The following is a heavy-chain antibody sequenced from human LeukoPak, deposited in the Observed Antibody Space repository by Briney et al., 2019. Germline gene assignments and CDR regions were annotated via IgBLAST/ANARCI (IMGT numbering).Heavy chain of an antibody. CDR3: AKDQPAGMATIMYFEC. CDR2: ISGSGGST. V-gene: IGHV3-23*01. CDR1: GFTFSSYA. D-gene: IGHD5-24*01. J-gene: IGHJ4*02. Sequence: GGSLRLSCAASGFTFSSYAMSWVRQAPGKGLEWVSAISGSGGSTYYADSVKGRFTISRDNSKNTLYLQMNSLRAEDTAVYYCAKDQPAGMATIMYFECWGQGTLVTVSS.